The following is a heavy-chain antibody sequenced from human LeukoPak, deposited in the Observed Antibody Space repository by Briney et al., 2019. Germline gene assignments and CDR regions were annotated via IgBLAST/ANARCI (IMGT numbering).Heavy chain of an antibody. J-gene: IGHJ4*02. CDR1: GYTFTSYA. Sequence: GASVKVSCKASGYTFTSYAMHWVRQAPGQRLEWMGWINAGNGNTKYSQKFQGRVTITRVTSASTAYMELSSLRSEDTAVYYCARAPLDSSGWPPVFDYWGQGTLVTVSS. CDR2: INAGNGNT. D-gene: IGHD6-19*01. V-gene: IGHV1-3*01. CDR3: ARAPLDSSGWPPVFDY.